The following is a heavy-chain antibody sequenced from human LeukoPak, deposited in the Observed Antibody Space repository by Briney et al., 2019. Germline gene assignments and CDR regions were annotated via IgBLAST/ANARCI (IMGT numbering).Heavy chain of an antibody. Sequence: GASVTVSCKASGFTFTKSAMQWVRQARGQRLEWIGWIVVGSGNTNYAQKFQERVTITRDMSTSTAYMELRSLRSDDTAVYYCARAHYCSSTSCYRKSAYYGMDVWGQGTTVTVSS. CDR1: GFTFTKSA. J-gene: IGHJ6*02. CDR3: ARAHYCSSTSCYRKSAYYGMDV. D-gene: IGHD2-2*01. CDR2: IVVGSGNT. V-gene: IGHV1-58*02.